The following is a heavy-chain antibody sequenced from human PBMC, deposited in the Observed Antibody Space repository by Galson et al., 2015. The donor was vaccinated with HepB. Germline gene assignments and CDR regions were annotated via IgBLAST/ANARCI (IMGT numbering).Heavy chain of an antibody. CDR2: IYTADGT. V-gene: IGHV3-66*01. CDR3: VKVRGYCRITTCREPFDS. CDR1: GFTVSSDTY. Sequence: SLRLSCAASGFTVSSDTYMSWVRQAPGRGLEWVSSIYTADGTAYADSVKGRFIISRDKSKNTLYLDINTLRAEDTAVYYCVKVRGYCRITTCREPFDSWGQGTPVTVSS. D-gene: IGHD2-15*01. J-gene: IGHJ4*02.